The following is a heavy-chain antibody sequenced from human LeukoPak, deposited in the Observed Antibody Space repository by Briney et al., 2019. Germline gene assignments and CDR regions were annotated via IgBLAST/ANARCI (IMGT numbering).Heavy chain of an antibody. Sequence: TGGSLRLSCAASGFIFSNYAMSWVRQAPGKGLEWVSAIGGSGGSTFYADSVKGRFTISRDNAKNSLYLQMNSLRDEDTAVYYCARYCSGGSCYQYYYGMDVWGQGTTVTVSS. D-gene: IGHD2-15*01. V-gene: IGHV3-23*01. CDR3: ARYCSGGSCYQYYYGMDV. CDR2: IGGSGGST. J-gene: IGHJ6*02. CDR1: GFIFSNYA.